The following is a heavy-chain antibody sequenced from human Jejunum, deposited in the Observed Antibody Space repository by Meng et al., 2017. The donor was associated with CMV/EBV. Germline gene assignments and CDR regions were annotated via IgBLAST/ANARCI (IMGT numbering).Heavy chain of an antibody. D-gene: IGHD3-22*01. J-gene: IGHJ4*02. CDR3: ARGNDSSGYYPDH. CDR1: GGSIRSGDQY. Sequence: GGSIRSGDQYWTWIRQPPGKGLEWIGNIDITGSPYYNPSLRSPVKISVDRSKNQFSLQLSSVTVADTAVYFCARGNDSSGYYPDHWGQGTLVTVSS. V-gene: IGHV4-30-4*08. CDR2: IDITGSP.